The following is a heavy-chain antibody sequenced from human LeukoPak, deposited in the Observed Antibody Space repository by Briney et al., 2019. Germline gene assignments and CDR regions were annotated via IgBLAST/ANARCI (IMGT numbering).Heavy chain of an antibody. J-gene: IGHJ4*02. V-gene: IGHV4-39*07. CDR1: GGSISSSSYY. D-gene: IGHD6-13*01. Sequence: SETLSLTCTVSGGSISSSSYYWGWIRQPPGKRLEWIGSIYYSGSTYYNPSLKSRVTISVDTSKNQFSLKLSSVTAAVTAVYYCARGKRGIAAAGVDYWGQGTLVTVSS. CDR2: IYYSGST. CDR3: ARGKRGIAAAGVDY.